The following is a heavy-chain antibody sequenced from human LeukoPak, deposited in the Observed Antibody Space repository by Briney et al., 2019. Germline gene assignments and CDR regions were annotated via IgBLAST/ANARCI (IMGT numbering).Heavy chain of an antibody. D-gene: IGHD7-27*01. CDR3: ASRKLGNDY. J-gene: IGHJ4*02. CDR1: GGSISSFY. Sequence: SETLSLTCTVSGGSISSFYWSWIRQPPGKGLEWIGRIYTSGSTNYNPSLKSRVTISADTSKNQFSLNLSSVTAADTAVYYCASRKLGNDYWGQGTLVTVSS. CDR2: IYTSGST. V-gene: IGHV4-4*07.